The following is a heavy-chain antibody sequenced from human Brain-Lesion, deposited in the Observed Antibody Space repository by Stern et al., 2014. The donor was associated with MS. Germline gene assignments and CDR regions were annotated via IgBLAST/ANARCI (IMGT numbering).Heavy chain of an antibody. D-gene: IGHD3-22*01. J-gene: IGHJ4*02. CDR1: GGSINSGGYY. CDR2: IYYTGSA. V-gene: IGHV4-31*03. CDR3: ARGARYSDSSGYYFYFDY. Sequence: VQLVESGPGLVKPSQTLPLTCTVSGGSINSGGYYWSWIRQYPGKGLEWIGYIYYTGSAYYDPSLKSRLSLSIDTSKNQFSLNLNSVTAADTAVYYCARGARYSDSSGYYFYFDYWGRGPLVTVPS.